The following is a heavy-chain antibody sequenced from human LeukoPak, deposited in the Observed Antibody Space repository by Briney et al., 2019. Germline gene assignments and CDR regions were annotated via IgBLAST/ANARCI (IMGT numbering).Heavy chain of an antibody. D-gene: IGHD4-17*01. CDR1: GYSISSGYY. CDR3: ASGSDYGDYESNWFDP. CDR2: IYHSGST. V-gene: IGHV4-38-2*01. Sequence: SETLSLTCAVSGYSISSGYYWGWIRQPPGKGLEWTGSIYHSGSTYYNPSLKSRVTISVDTSKNQFSLKLSSVTAADTAVYYCASGSDYGDYESNWFDPWGQGTLVTVSS. J-gene: IGHJ5*02.